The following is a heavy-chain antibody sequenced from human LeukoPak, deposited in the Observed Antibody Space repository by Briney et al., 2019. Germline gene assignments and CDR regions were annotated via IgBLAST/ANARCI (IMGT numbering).Heavy chain of an antibody. V-gene: IGHV3-30*02. CDR2: IRYDGSNK. Sequence: PGGSLRLSRAASGFTFSSYGMHWVRQAPGKGLEWVAFIRYDGSNKYYADSVKGRFTISRDNSKNTLYLQMNSLRAEDTAVYYCAKDGCSSTSCARGWFDPWGQGTLVTVSS. J-gene: IGHJ5*02. CDR3: AKDGCSSTSCARGWFDP. D-gene: IGHD2-2*01. CDR1: GFTFSSYG.